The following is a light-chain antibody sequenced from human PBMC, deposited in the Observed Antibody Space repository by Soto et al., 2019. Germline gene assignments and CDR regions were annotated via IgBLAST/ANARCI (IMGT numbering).Light chain of an antibody. V-gene: IGKV3-20*01. CDR2: GAS. J-gene: IGKJ2*01. CDR1: QSVNSNS. CDR3: QQYDTSPQVMYT. Sequence: EILLTQSPATLSLSPGERATLSCRASQSVNSNSLAWYQQKPGQAPRLLIYGASSRATGISDRFSGSGSGADFPLTISRLEPEDFAVYYCQQYDTSPQVMYTFGQGNKLEIK.